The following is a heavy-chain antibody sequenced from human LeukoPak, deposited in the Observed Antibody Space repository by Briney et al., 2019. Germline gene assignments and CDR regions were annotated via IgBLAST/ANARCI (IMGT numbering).Heavy chain of an antibody. CDR1: GFTFSSYS. D-gene: IGHD5-24*01. V-gene: IGHV3-21*01. CDR2: ISSSSSYI. CDR3: ARGGGYNYPDY. Sequence: GALRLSCAASGFTFSSYSMNWVRQAPGKGLEWVSSISSSSSYIYYADSVKGRFTISRDNAKDSLYLQMNSLRAEDTAVYYCARGGGYNYPDYWGQGTLVTVSS. J-gene: IGHJ4*02.